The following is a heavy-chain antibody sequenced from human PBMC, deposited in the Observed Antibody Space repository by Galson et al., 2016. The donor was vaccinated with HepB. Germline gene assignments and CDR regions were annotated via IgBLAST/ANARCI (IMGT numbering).Heavy chain of an antibody. CDR1: GYRFSNHG. CDR2: ISDGGSKE. J-gene: IGHJ4*02. CDR3: AKDGCNSDCSDY. V-gene: IGHV3-30*18. D-gene: IGHD2/OR15-2a*01. Sequence: SLRLSCAGSGYRFSNHGMHWVRQAPGKGLEWVAFISDGGSKEYYADSVKGRFTISRDNSENTLYLQMNSLRPEDTAVYYCAKDGCNSDCSDYWGQGTLVTVSS.